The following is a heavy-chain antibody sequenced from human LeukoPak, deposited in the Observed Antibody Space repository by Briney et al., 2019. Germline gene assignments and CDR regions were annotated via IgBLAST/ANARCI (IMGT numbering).Heavy chain of an antibody. D-gene: IGHD6-6*01. J-gene: IGHJ4*02. V-gene: IGHV4-59*12. Sequence: SETLSLTCTVSGASINKDYWAWIRQPPGRGLEWIGYVIDSDFNEANGDITNYNPSLKSRVTMSVDTSMNQFSLKLSSVTAADTAVYYCARDSSSGFYYFDYWGQGTLVTVSS. CDR2: VIDSDFNEANGDIT. CDR1: GASINKDY. CDR3: ARDSSSGFYYFDY.